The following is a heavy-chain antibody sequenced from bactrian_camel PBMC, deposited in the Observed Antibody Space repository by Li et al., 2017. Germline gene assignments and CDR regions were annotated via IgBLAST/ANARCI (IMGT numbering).Heavy chain of an antibody. J-gene: IGHJ6*01. D-gene: IGHD8*01. CDR1: GFTSSRAY. V-gene: IGHV3S10*01. CDR3: AAVVACDSVDNWVRSAEPDFGF. CDR2: IDRDGRI. Sequence: VQLVESGGGLVQPGGSLRLSCAVSGFTSSRAYMSWVRQAPGKEREGVATIDRDGRITYADSVKGRFTISQDNAENTVTLQMNSLKAEDTDMYYCAAVVACDSVDNWVRSAEPDFGFWGQGTQVTVS.